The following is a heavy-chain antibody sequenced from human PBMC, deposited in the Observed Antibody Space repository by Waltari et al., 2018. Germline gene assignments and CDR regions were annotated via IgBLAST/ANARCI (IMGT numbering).Heavy chain of an antibody. D-gene: IGHD6-13*01. CDR2: IYHSGST. CDR3: ARVPSAGSSSWTGWFDP. J-gene: IGHJ5*02. CDR1: GGSISSSTW. Sequence: QVQLQESGPGLVKPSGTLSLTCAVSGGSISSSTWWSWVRQPPGKGLEWIGEIYHSGSTNYNPSLKSRVTISVDKSKNQFSLKLSSVTAADTAVYYCARVPSAGSSSWTGWFDPWGQGTLVTVSS. V-gene: IGHV4-4*02.